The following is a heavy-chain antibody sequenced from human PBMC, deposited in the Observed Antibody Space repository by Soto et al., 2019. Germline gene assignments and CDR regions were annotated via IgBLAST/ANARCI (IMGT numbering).Heavy chain of an antibody. D-gene: IGHD3-16*01. Sequence: QVQLAQSANEVKKPGASVRVSCKAAGYTFIRYGIAWVRQAPGQGLEWMGWISPYNDYTVHAQKFQGRVSMTADTATXTXYXXLRGLKSDDTAVYYCARGGYYDNSWGKLSHYGLDVWGQGTSVSVSS. CDR1: GYTFIRYG. CDR2: ISPYNDYT. J-gene: IGHJ6*02. CDR3: ARGGYYDNSWGKLSHYGLDV. V-gene: IGHV1-18*01.